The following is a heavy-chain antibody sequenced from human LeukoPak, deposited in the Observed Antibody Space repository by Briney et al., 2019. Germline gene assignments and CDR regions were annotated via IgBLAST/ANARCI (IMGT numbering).Heavy chain of an antibody. D-gene: IGHD2-15*01. CDR1: GFTFSDYY. CDR3: ARVLRAIVVVVAATGWFDP. CDR2: ISSSSSYT. J-gene: IGHJ5*02. Sequence: KPGGSLRLSCAASGFTFSDYYMGWIRQAPGKGLEWVSYISSSSSYTNYADSVKGRFTISRDNAKNSLYLQMNSLRAEDTAVYYYARVLRAIVVVVAATGWFDPWGQGTLVTVSS. V-gene: IGHV3-11*05.